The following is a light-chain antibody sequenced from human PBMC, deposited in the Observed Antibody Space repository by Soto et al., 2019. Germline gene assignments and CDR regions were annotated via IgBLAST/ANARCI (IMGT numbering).Light chain of an antibody. CDR2: GAS. Sequence: EIVLTQSPATLSLSPGERATLSCRASQSVSSSYLAWYQQKPGQAPRLLIYGASSRATGIPDRFSGGGSGTDFTLTISRLEPEDFAVYYCQQYGSSRITFGQGTRLEIK. J-gene: IGKJ5*01. CDR1: QSVSSSY. V-gene: IGKV3-20*01. CDR3: QQYGSSRIT.